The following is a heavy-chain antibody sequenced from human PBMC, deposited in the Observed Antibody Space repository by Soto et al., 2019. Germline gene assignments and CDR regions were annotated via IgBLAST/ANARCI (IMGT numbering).Heavy chain of an antibody. V-gene: IGHV4-31*03. CDR1: GGSISSGGYY. CDR2: IYYSGST. J-gene: IGHJ3*02. Sequence: SETLSLTCTVSGGSISSGGYYWSWIRQHPGKGLEWIGYIYYSGSTYYNPSLKSRVTISVDTSKNQFSLKLSSVTAADTAVYYCARFSRLGRHVAFDIWGQGTMVTVSS. CDR3: ARFSRLGRHVAFDI.